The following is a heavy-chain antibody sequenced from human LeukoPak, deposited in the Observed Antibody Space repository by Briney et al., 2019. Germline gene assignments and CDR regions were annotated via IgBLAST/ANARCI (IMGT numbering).Heavy chain of an antibody. CDR1: GFIFSNYE. CDR2: INPSGSTI. D-gene: IGHD4/OR15-4a*01. J-gene: IGHJ4*02. Sequence: GGSLRLSCAASGFIFSNYEMNWVRQAPGKGLEWVSYINPSGSTIYYADSVKGRFTMSRDNAKNSLYLQMNSLRAEDTAVYYCARRAGAYSHPYDYWGQGTLVTVSS. CDR3: ARRAGAYSHPYDY. V-gene: IGHV3-48*03.